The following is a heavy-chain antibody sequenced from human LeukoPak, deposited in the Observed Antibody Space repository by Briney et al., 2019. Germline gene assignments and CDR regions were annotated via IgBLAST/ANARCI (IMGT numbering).Heavy chain of an antibody. J-gene: IGHJ4*02. D-gene: IGHD3-22*01. V-gene: IGHV3-23*01. Sequence: PGGSRRLSCSASGFTFSRFAMTWVRQVAGRGLEGVSTISGNGHQTYYADSVKGRSSVSRDNSKNILYLQMDSLRADDSALYYCAKDANYYDSSGYFIPFDYWGQGTLVTVSS. CDR3: AKDANYYDSSGYFIPFDY. CDR1: GFTFSRFA. CDR2: ISGNGHQT.